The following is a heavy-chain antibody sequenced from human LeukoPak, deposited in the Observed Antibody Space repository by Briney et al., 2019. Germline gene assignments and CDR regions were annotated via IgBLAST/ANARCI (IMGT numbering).Heavy chain of an antibody. Sequence: ASVKVSCKASGYTFTSYYMHWVRQAPGQGLEWMGIINPSGGSTSYAQKFQGRVTMTRDTSTSTVYMELSSLRSEDTAVYYCARDQAAAGTEDDAFDIWGQGIMVTVSS. CDR1: GYTFTSYY. V-gene: IGHV1-46*01. CDR2: INPSGGST. D-gene: IGHD6-13*01. CDR3: ARDQAAAGTEDDAFDI. J-gene: IGHJ3*02.